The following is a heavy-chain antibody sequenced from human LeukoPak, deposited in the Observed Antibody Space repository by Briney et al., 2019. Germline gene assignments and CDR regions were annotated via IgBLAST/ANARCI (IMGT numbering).Heavy chain of an antibody. V-gene: IGHV3-23*01. CDR1: RFTFSSYA. CDR3: GRAPGYYYYMDV. J-gene: IGHJ6*03. Sequence: GGSLRLSCAASRFTFSSYAMSWVRQAPGKGLEWVSAISGSGGSTYYADSVQGRFTISRDNTKNTLYLQMNSLRAEDTAVYYCGRAPGYYYYMDVWGKGTTVTVSS. CDR2: ISGSGGST.